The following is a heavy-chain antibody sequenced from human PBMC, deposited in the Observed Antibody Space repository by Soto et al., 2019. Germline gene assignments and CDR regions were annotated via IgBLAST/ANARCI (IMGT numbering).Heavy chain of an antibody. CDR2: IYYSGST. CDR3: ARTPLL. CDR1: GGSIGSGGYY. V-gene: IGHV4-31*11. Sequence: SETLSLTCALSGGSIGSGGYYWSWIRQHPGKGMEWIGYIYYSGSTYYNPSLKSRVTISVDTSKNQFSLMLCSVTAADTAVYYCARTPLLWGQGTLVTVSS. J-gene: IGHJ4*02. D-gene: IGHD1-26*01.